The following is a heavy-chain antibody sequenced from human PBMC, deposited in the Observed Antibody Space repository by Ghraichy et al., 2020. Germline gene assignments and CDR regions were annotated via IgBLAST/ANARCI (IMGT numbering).Heavy chain of an antibody. V-gene: IGHV2-5*02. CDR2: IYWDDDK. J-gene: IGHJ5*02. CDR1: GFSLTSSGVG. CDR3: AHRWMDYDFWSGYYKDGGWFDP. D-gene: IGHD3-3*01. Sequence: SGPTLVKPTQTLTLTCTISGFSLTSSGVGVGWIRQPPGKALEWLALIYWDDDKHYSPSLKSRLTISKDTPKNQVVLTMTNMDPVDTATYYCAHRWMDYDFWSGYYKDGGWFDPWGQGTLVTVSS.